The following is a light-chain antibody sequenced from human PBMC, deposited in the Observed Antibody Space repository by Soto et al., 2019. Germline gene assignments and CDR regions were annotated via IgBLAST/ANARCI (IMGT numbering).Light chain of an antibody. CDR2: DAS. Sequence: DIVLTQSPATLSLSPGERATLSCRASQSVSSYLAWYQQKPGQAPRLLIYDASNRATGIPARFSGSGSGTDFTLTISSLEPEDFAVYYCHQRSNWPRTFGQGTKVDIK. V-gene: IGKV3-11*01. CDR1: QSVSSY. J-gene: IGKJ1*01. CDR3: HQRSNWPRT.